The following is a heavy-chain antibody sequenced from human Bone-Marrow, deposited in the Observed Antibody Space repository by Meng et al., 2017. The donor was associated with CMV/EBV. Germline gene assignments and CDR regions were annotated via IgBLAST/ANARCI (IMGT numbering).Heavy chain of an antibody. Sequence: GRSLRLSCAASGFTFSSYGMHWVRQAPGKGLEWVAFIRYDGSNKYYADSVKGRFTISRDNSKNTLYLQMNSLRAEDTAVYYCAKSSSIVVVPADSFDPWGQGTLVTVSS. CDR1: GFTFSSYG. V-gene: IGHV3-30*02. D-gene: IGHD2-2*01. CDR2: IRYDGSNK. J-gene: IGHJ5*02. CDR3: AKSSSIVVVPADSFDP.